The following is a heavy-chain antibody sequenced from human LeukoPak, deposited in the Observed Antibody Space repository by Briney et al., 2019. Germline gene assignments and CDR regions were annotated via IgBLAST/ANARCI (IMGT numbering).Heavy chain of an antibody. V-gene: IGHV1-8*01. CDR3: ARVGEVRLDTAMVSHQFDY. CDR1: GYTFTSYD. Sequence: ASVKVSCKASGYTFTSYDINWVRQATGQGLEWMGWMNTNSGNTGYAQKFQGRVTMTRNTSISTAYMELSSLRAEDTAVYYCARVGEVRLDTAMVSHQFDYWGQGTLVTVSS. CDR2: MNTNSGNT. D-gene: IGHD5-18*01. J-gene: IGHJ4*02.